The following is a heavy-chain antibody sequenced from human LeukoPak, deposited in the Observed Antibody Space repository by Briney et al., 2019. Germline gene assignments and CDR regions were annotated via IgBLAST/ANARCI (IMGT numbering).Heavy chain of an antibody. J-gene: IGHJ2*01. CDR3: ARGLRGYGGHQGPGYRYFDL. D-gene: IGHD4-23*01. CDR2: IYYSGST. V-gene: IGHV4-59*01. Sequence: PSETLCLTCTVSGGSISSYYWSWIRQPPGKGLEWIGHIYYSGSTNYYPSLKRRVTISVDTSKHQSSLKLSSVTAADTAVYYCARGLRGYGGHQGPGYRYFDLWGRGTLVTVSS. CDR1: GGSISSYY.